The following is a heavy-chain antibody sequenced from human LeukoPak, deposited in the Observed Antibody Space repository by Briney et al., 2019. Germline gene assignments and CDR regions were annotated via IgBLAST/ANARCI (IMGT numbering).Heavy chain of an antibody. V-gene: IGHV3-23*01. CDR2: ISASGYYT. CDR3: AKDGSWGDYYFYFYIDV. D-gene: IGHD3-16*01. J-gene: IGHJ6*03. CDR1: GFTFSNSA. Sequence: PGGSLRLSCEASGFTFSNSAMSWVRQAPGKGLEWVSGISASGYYTYNADSAKGRFTISRDNSKNTLYLQMNSLRAEDTALYFCAKDGSWGDYYFYFYIDVWGKGTTVTVSS.